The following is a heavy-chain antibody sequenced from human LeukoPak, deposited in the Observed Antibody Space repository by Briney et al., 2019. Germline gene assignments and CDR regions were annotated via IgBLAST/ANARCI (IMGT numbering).Heavy chain of an antibody. Sequence: GESLKISCKGSGYSFTSYWIGWVRQMPGKGLEWMGIIYPGDSDTRYSPSFQGQVTISADKSISTAYLQWSSLKASDTAMYYCARQGYDTSVYTYHFDYWGQXTXVTVSS. CDR3: ARQGYDTSVYTYHFDY. CDR2: IYPGDSDT. CDR1: GYSFTSYW. V-gene: IGHV5-51*01. J-gene: IGHJ4*02. D-gene: IGHD3-22*01.